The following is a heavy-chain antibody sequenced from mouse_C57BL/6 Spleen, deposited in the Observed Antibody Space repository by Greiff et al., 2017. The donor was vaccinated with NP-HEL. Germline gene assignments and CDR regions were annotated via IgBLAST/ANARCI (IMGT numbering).Heavy chain of an antibody. CDR1: GFTFSSYA. Sequence: EVQLVESGGGLVKPGGSLKLSCAASGFTFSSYAMSWVRQTPEKRLEWVATISDGGSYTYYPDNVKGRFTISRDNAKNNLYLQMSHLKSEDTAMYYCARDGGGSSFFDYWGQGTTLTVSS. J-gene: IGHJ2*01. CDR3: ARDGGGSSFFDY. D-gene: IGHD1-1*01. CDR2: ISDGGSYT. V-gene: IGHV5-4*01.